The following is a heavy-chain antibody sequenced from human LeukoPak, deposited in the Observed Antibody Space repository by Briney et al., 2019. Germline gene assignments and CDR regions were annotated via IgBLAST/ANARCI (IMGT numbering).Heavy chain of an antibody. D-gene: IGHD3-22*01. V-gene: IGHV4-59*01. CDR2: IYYSGST. CDR1: GGSISSYY. J-gene: IGHJ4*02. CDR3: ARGGTYYYDSSGLFVY. Sequence: SETLSLTCTVSGGSISSYYWSWIRQPPGKGLEWIGHIYYSGSTNYNPSLKSRVTISVDTSKNQFSLKLSSVTAADTAVYYCARGGTYYYDSSGLFVYWGQGTLVTVSS.